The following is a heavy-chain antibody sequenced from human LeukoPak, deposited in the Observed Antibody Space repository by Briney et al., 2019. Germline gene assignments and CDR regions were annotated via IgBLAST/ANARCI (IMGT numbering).Heavy chain of an antibody. V-gene: IGHV4-34*01. J-gene: IGHJ4*02. CDR3: ARGLARWFLDRKAYFFVY. CDR1: GGSFRGYY. Sequence: PSETLSLTCAVYGGSFRGYYWIRIRQPPGKGLEWIGEINHSGSTNYNPSLKSRVTISVDTSKNQFSLKLSSVTAADTAVYYCARGLARWFLDRKAYFFVYWGQGTLVTVSS. D-gene: IGHD3-10*01. CDR2: INHSGST.